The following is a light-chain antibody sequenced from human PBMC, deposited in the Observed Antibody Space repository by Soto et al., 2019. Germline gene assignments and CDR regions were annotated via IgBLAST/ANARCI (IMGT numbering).Light chain of an antibody. J-gene: IGKJ1*01. CDR1: QSISTY. V-gene: IGKV1-5*03. CDR3: QHYNTYTWT. CDR2: KAS. Sequence: DIKMTQSPSTLSASVGDRVSITCRASQSISTYLAWYQQKPGKAPKLLIYKASSLGSGVPSRFSGSGSGTDFTLTISSLQPDDSATYYCQHYNTYTWTFGLGTRVE.